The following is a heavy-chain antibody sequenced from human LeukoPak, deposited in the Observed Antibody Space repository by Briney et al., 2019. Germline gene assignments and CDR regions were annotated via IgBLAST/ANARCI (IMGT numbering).Heavy chain of an antibody. D-gene: IGHD3-10*01. J-gene: IGHJ6*03. CDR3: ARQLFVSGSYYAPMDV. CDR2: VHHSGST. Sequence: SSETLSLTCTVSGGSISSSSYFWGWIRQPPGQGLEWIASVHHSGSTYYNPSLKSRLTISVDTSKNQFSLKMSSVTAADTAVYFCARQLFVSGSYYAPMDVWGKGTTVTISS. V-gene: IGHV4-39*01. CDR1: GGSISSSSYF.